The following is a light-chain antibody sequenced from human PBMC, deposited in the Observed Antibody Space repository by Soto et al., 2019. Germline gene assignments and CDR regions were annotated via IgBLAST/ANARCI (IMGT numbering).Light chain of an antibody. CDR3: QRCHCSSRT. V-gene: IGKV1-5*01. CDR1: HSISDS. J-gene: IGKJ1*01. Sequence: IPKTTSPFSLSPFPGTRVTIPCRTSHSISDSLAWYHQKPGKAQDLPISDLSKLERGVASLFSGSCSGTLFTLTISIVHADFAASYCYQRCHCSSRTFGQGTRLDIK. CDR2: DLS.